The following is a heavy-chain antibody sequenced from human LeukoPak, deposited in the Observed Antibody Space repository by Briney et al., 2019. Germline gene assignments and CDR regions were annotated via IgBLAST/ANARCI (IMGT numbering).Heavy chain of an antibody. CDR1: GFTFSSYW. Sequence: GGSLRLSCAASGFTFSSYWMNWVRQAPGKGLEWVGRIKSKTDGGTTDYAAPVKGRFTISRDDSKNTLYLQMNSLKTEDTAVYYCTTRHPGYCSGGSCYQERGFDYWGQGTLVTVSS. V-gene: IGHV3-15*07. CDR2: IKSKTDGGTT. D-gene: IGHD2-15*01. J-gene: IGHJ4*02. CDR3: TTRHPGYCSGGSCYQERGFDY.